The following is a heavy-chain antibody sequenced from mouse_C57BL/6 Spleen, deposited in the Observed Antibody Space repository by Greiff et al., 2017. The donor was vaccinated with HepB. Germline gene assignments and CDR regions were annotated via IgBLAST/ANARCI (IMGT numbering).Heavy chain of an antibody. CDR1: GYTFTDYY. Sequence: EVQLQQSGPELVKPGASVKISCKASGYTFTDYYMNWVKQSHGKSLEWIGDINPNNGGTSYNQKFKGKATLTVDKSSSTAYMELRSLTSEDSAVYYCAPITTVYYAMDYWGQGTSVTVSS. CDR2: INPNNGGT. D-gene: IGHD1-1*01. CDR3: APITTVYYAMDY. V-gene: IGHV1-26*01. J-gene: IGHJ4*01.